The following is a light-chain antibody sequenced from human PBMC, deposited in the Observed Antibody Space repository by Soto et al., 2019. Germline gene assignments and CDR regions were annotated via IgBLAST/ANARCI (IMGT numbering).Light chain of an antibody. Sequence: DIVMTQSPLSLPVTPGEPASISCRSSQSLLHSDGYNYLDWYLQEPGQSPQLLIYLGFNRASGVPDRFSGSGSGTDFTLKISSVEAEDVGVYYCMQALQTPLTFGGGTKVEIK. CDR3: MQALQTPLT. CDR2: LGF. J-gene: IGKJ4*01. V-gene: IGKV2-28*01. CDR1: QSLLHSDGYNY.